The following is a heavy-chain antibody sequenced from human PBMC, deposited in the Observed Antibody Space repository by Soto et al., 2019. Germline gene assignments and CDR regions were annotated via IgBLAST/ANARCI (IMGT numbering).Heavy chain of an antibody. CDR2: ISSGGSNT. V-gene: IGHV3-23*01. J-gene: IGHJ6*02. CDR1: RFTFSTYA. D-gene: IGHD2-2*01. Sequence: GGSLRLSCAVSRFTFSTYAMSWVRQAPGKGLEWVSSISSGGSNTYYADSLKGRFTISRDDSKNTLYLQMNSLRAEDTAVYYCAKDHCSGSGCYAGHGGKYYYGMDVWGQGTTVTVSS. CDR3: AKDHCSGSGCYAGHGGKYYYGMDV.